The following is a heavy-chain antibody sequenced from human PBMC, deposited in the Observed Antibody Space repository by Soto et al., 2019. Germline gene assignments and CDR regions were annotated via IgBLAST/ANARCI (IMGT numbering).Heavy chain of an antibody. D-gene: IGHD3-3*01. V-gene: IGHV3-23*01. CDR3: AKILAYYDFWSGYAPYYYYGKDV. J-gene: IGHJ6*02. Sequence: FMYSCDAASSVKQAPGNGLEWVSAISGSGGSTYYADSVKGRFTISRDNSKNTLYLQINSLRAEDTAVYYCAKILAYYDFWSGYAPYYYYGKDVWCQGTTVTVSS. CDR2: ISGSGGST. CDR1: FMYSCDA.